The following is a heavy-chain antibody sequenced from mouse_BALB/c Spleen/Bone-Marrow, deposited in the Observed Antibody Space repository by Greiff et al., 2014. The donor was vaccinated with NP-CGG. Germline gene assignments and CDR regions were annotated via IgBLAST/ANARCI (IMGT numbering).Heavy chain of an antibody. CDR3: ARGLRDWYFDV. V-gene: IGHV1-7*01. CDR2: INPSTGNT. J-gene: IGHJ1*01. Sequence: VQLQQSGAELAKPGASVKMSCKASGYTFTTYWIHCVKQRPGQVLEWIGYINPSTGNTEYNQKFRDRATLTADKSSSTPYMRLSSLTSEDSAVYYCARGLRDWYFDVWGAGTTVTVSS. CDR1: GYTFTTYW. D-gene: IGHD2-4*01.